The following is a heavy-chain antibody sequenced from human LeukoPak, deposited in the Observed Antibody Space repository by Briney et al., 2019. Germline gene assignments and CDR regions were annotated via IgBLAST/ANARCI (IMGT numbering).Heavy chain of an antibody. CDR2: ISSSGTA. Sequence: SETLSLTCTVTVDSMNDHYWIWIRQPAGKGLEWISRISSSGTADYNPSLRSGVSMSVDACKKQFSLRLTSVTAADTAVYHCARVVEYTSRWYRFVWFGPWGQGTLVTVS. CDR3: ARVVEYTSRWYRFVWFGP. CDR1: VDSMNDHY. V-gene: IGHV4-4*07. J-gene: IGHJ5*02. D-gene: IGHD6-13*01.